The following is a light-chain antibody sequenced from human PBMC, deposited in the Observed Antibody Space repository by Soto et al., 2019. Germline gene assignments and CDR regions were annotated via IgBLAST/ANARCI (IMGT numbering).Light chain of an antibody. Sequence: EIVLTQSPGTLSFSPGERATLSCRASQTVSSYLAWYQQRPGQAPRLLIYGASTRATGIPARFSGSGSRTEFTLTINSLQSEDFAVYYCQQYNNWPRTFGQGTTGDIK. CDR3: QQYNNWPRT. J-gene: IGKJ1*01. V-gene: IGKV3-15*01. CDR2: GAS. CDR1: QTVSSY.